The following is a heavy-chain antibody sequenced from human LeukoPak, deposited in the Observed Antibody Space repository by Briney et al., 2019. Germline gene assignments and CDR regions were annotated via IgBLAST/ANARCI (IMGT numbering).Heavy chain of an antibody. CDR1: GYSFDYYW. CDR2: IYPDDSDS. J-gene: IGHJ4*02. Sequence: GESLKISCKGSGYSFDYYWIAWVRQMPGKGLEWMGIIYPDDSDSTYSPSFQGQVTTSVDKSINTAYLQWSSLKASNTAIYYCARVGSVTNFGVVSYYFDYWGQGTLVTVSS. CDR3: ARVGSVTNFGVVSYYFDY. D-gene: IGHD3-3*01. V-gene: IGHV5-51*01.